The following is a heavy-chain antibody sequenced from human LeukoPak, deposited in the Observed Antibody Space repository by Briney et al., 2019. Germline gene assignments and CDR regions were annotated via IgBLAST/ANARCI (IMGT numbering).Heavy chain of an antibody. D-gene: IGHD3-10*01. CDR1: GGSISSGGYY. CDR3: ARAITMVRGYGMDV. V-gene: IGHV4-31*03. J-gene: IGHJ6*02. CDR2: IYYSGST. Sequence: SETLSLTCTVSGGSISSGGYYWSWIRQHPGKGLEWIGYIYYSGSTYYNPSLKSRVTISVDTSKNQFSLKLSSVTAADTAVYYCARAITMVRGYGMDVWGQGTTVTVSS.